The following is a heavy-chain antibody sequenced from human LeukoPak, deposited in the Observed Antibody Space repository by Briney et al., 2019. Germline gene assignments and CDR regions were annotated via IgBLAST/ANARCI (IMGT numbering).Heavy chain of an antibody. V-gene: IGHV3-20*04. CDR1: GITFDDHG. CDR2: INWDGGAT. D-gene: IGHD6-13*01. CDR3: ARDLSSSWYSLGY. Sequence: GGSLRLSCTDSGITFDDHGMSWVRQAPGKGLDWVSGINWDGGATAYADSVEGRFTISRDNAKNSLFLQMNSLRAEDTALYFCARDLSSSWYSLGYWGQGTLVTVSS. J-gene: IGHJ4*02.